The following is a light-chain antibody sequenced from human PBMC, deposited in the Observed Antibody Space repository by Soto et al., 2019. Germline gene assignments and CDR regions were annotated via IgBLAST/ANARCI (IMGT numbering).Light chain of an antibody. V-gene: IGKV3-15*01. J-gene: IGKJ1*01. CDR2: GAS. CDR1: QSVSSN. CDR3: QQYNNWPRT. Sequence: EIVMTQSPATLSVSPGERATLSCRASQSVSSNLAWYQQKPGQAPRLLIYGASTRATGIPARFSGSGSGTEFTLTILSLQSEDFAVYYCQQYNNWPRTFGQGTKVEIK.